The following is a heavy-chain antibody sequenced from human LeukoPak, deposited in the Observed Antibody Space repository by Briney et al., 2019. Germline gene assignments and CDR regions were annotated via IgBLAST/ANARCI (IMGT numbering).Heavy chain of an antibody. CDR1: GFTFSNYW. D-gene: IGHD1-14*01. CDR2: IRSKAKKYAT. CDR3: TRHGPSGTIDDFDF. V-gene: IGHV3-73*01. Sequence: GGSLRLSCAASGFTFSNYWMQWVRQASGKGLEWVGRIRSKAKKYATAYGASVRGRFTISRDDSKNMAYLQMNSLKTEDTAVYYCTRHGPSGTIDDFDFWGQGALVTVSS. J-gene: IGHJ4*02.